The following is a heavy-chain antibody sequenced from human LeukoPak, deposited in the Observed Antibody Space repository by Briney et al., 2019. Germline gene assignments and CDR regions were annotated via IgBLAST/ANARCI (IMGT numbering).Heavy chain of an antibody. CDR2: ISSSSTYI. Sequence: GGSLRHSCAASGFSFSNYNMNWVRQAPGKGLEWVSSISSSSTYIYYADSVKGRFTISRDNAKNSLYLQMNSLRVEDTAVYYCARDSSVYHDFDYWGQGTLVTVSS. J-gene: IGHJ4*02. D-gene: IGHD3-22*01. CDR3: ARDSSVYHDFDY. V-gene: IGHV3-21*01. CDR1: GFSFSNYN.